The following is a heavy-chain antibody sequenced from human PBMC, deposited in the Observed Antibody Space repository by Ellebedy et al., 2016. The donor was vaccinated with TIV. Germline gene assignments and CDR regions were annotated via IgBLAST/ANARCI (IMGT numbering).Heavy chain of an antibody. J-gene: IGHJ5*02. Sequence: MPSETLSLTCTVSGYSITNYYYWSWIRQSPGKGLEWLGYVSYSGSAYYNPSLKSRVTVSVDTSKNQFSLNLSSVTAADTAVYYCARDPALPRGRFDTWGQGTLVTVSS. CDR3: ARDPALPRGRFDT. V-gene: IGHV4-38-2*02. CDR1: GYSITNYYY. CDR2: VSYSGSA.